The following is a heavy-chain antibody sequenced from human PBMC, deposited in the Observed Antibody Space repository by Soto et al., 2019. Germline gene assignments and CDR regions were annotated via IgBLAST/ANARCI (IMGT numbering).Heavy chain of an antibody. CDR3: ARGVVVTATYAFDI. Sequence: SETLSLTCTVSGVSISSYYWSWIRQPPGKGLEWIGYIYYSGSTNYNPSLKSRVTISVDTSKNQFSLKLSSVTAADTAVYYCARGVVVTATYAFDIWGQGTMVTVSS. D-gene: IGHD2-21*02. CDR1: GVSISSYY. CDR2: IYYSGST. J-gene: IGHJ3*02. V-gene: IGHV4-59*01.